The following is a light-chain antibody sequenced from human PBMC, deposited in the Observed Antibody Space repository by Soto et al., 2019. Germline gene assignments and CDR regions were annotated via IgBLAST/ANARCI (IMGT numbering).Light chain of an antibody. Sequence: QSALTQPASVSGSPGQSITISCTVTNSDVGAYDYVSWYQQHPDKAPKLMIYEVSNRPSGVSNRFSGSKSVNTATLTISVLQADDEADYYCSSYTSSSTRVFGTGPKVTVL. CDR1: NSDVGAYDY. V-gene: IGLV2-14*03. CDR2: EVS. J-gene: IGLJ1*01. CDR3: SSYTSSSTRV.